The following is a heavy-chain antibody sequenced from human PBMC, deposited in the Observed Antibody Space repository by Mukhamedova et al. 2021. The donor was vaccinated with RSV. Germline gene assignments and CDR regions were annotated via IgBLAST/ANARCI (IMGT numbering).Heavy chain of an antibody. V-gene: IGHV5-51*01. Sequence: EYMGIIYPGDSDTRYSPSFQGQVTISADKSITTAYLHWSSLKASDTAMYYCAPLHFRSTGEVVYWGQGTMVTVSS. CDR2: IYPGDSDT. CDR3: APLHFRSTGEVVY. D-gene: IGHD7-27*01. J-gene: IGHJ4*02.